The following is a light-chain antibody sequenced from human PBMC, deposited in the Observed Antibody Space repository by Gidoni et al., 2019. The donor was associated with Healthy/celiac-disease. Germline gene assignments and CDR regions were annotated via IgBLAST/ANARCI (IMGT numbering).Light chain of an antibody. J-gene: IGKJ1*01. CDR2: GAS. CDR3: QQYNNWPPWT. V-gene: IGKV3-15*01. CDR1: QSVSSN. Sequence: EIVMTQSPATLPVSPGERATLSCRASQSVSSNLDWYQQKPGQATRLLIYGASTRATGIPARFSGSGSGTEFSLTISSLQSEDFAVYYCQQYNNWPPWTFGQGTQVEIK.